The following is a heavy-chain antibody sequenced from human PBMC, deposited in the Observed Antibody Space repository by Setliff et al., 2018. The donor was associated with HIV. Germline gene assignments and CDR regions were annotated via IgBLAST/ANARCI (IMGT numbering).Heavy chain of an antibody. CDR3: ARVPVVRATFDY. Sequence: SETLSLTCTVSGGSISSYYWSWIRQPPGKGLEWIGYIYYSGSTNYSPSLKSRVTISVDTSKNQFSLKLSSVTAADTAVYYCARVPVVRATFDYWGQGTLVTVSS. V-gene: IGHV4-59*01. D-gene: IGHD3-10*01. J-gene: IGHJ4*02. CDR2: IYYSGST. CDR1: GGSISSYY.